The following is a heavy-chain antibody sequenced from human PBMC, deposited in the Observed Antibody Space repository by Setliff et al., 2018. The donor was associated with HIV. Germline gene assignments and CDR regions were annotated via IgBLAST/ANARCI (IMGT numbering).Heavy chain of an antibody. J-gene: IGHJ5*02. CDR1: GGSLRTFH. D-gene: IGHD3-10*01. V-gene: IGHV4-59*08. Sequence: SETLSLTCTVSGGSLRTFHWTWLRQAPGKGLEWLGHIYDVGVTNDNPSLKNRVTISRDASQTRCSLTLASVTATDTAVYFCAKRRGSGTLYDAFDPWGQGILVTVSS. CDR2: IYDVGVT. CDR3: AKRRGSGTLYDAFDP.